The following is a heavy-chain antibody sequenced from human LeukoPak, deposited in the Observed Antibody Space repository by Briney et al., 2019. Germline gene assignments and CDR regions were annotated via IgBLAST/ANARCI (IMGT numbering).Heavy chain of an antibody. J-gene: IGHJ4*02. Sequence: GGSLRLSCAASGFTFSSYAMSWVRQAQGEGLEWVSAISGSGGSTYYADSVKGRFTISRDNSKNTLYLQMNSLRAEDTAVYYCAKDLGYCSGTSCSGGDYWGQGTLVTVSS. CDR3: AKDLGYCSGTSCSGGDY. CDR1: GFTFSSYA. V-gene: IGHV3-23*01. CDR2: ISGSGGST. D-gene: IGHD2-2*01.